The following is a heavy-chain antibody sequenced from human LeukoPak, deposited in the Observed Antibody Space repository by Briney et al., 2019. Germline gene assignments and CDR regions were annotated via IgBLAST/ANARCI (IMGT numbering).Heavy chain of an antibody. Sequence: EASVKVFCKASGGTFSSYAISWVRQAPGQGLEWMGGIIPIFGTANYAQKFQGRVTITADESTSTAYMELSSLRSEDTAVYYCARDGSSSPRYYYYYYMDVWGKGTTVTVSS. CDR3: ARDGSSSPRYYYYYYMDV. J-gene: IGHJ6*03. CDR2: IIPIFGTA. CDR1: GGTFSSYA. V-gene: IGHV1-69*13. D-gene: IGHD6-6*01.